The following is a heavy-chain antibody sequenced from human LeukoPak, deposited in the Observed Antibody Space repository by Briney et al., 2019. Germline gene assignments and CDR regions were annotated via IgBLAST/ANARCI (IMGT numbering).Heavy chain of an antibody. J-gene: IGHJ4*02. V-gene: IGHV4-4*09. D-gene: IGHD2-15*01. CDR2: IYTSGSA. CDR1: GGSINNYY. CDR3: ARRGSGGYFDY. Sequence: SETLSLTCTVSGGSINNYYWRWIRQPAGKGLEWIGHIYTSGSASYNPSLRTRVTISGDTSKSQFSLRLSSVTAADTAVYYCARRGSGGYFDYWGQGTLVTVSS.